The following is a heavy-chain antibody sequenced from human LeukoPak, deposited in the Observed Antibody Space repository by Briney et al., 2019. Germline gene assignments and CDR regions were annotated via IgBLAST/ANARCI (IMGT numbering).Heavy chain of an antibody. CDR2: IYSGGST. J-gene: IGHJ4*02. V-gene: IGHV3-53*01. CDR3: AKDDDSSGYYLNDY. D-gene: IGHD3-22*01. CDR1: GFTVSSNY. Sequence: PGGSLRLSCAASGFTVSSNYMSWVRQAPGKGLEWVSVIYSGGSTYYADSVKGRFTISRDNSKSTLYLQMNSLRAEDTAVYYCAKDDDSSGYYLNDYWGQGTLVTVSS.